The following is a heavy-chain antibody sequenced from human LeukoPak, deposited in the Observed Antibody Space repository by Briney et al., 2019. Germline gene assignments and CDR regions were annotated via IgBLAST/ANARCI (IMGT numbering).Heavy chain of an antibody. Sequence: SETLSLTCAVYGGSFSGYYWSWIRQPPGKGLEWIGEINHSGSTNYNPSLKSRVTISVDTSKNQFSLKLSSVTAADTAVYYCARSPITIFGVVIPSYYGMDVWGQGTTVTVSS. V-gene: IGHV4-34*01. D-gene: IGHD3-3*01. J-gene: IGHJ6*02. CDR1: GGSFSGYY. CDR2: INHSGST. CDR3: ARSPITIFGVVIPSYYGMDV.